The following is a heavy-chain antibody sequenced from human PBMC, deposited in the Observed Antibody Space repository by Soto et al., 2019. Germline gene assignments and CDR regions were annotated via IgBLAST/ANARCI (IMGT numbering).Heavy chain of an antibody. Sequence: GGSLRLSCAASGFTFSSYGMHWVRQAPGKGLEWVAVILYDGSNKYYADSVKGRFTISRDNSKSTLYLQMNSLKTEDTAVYYCAKDRPFDSSGYYPGHYYGMDVWGQGTTVTVSS. CDR3: AKDRPFDSSGYYPGHYYGMDV. J-gene: IGHJ6*02. V-gene: IGHV3-30*18. CDR1: GFTFSSYG. D-gene: IGHD3-22*01. CDR2: ILYDGSNK.